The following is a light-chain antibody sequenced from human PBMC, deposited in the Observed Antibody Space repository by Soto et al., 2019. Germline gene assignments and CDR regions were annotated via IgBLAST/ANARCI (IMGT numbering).Light chain of an antibody. V-gene: IGKV1-5*01. CDR1: QSVNNW. Sequence: DIQMTQSPSTLSASVGDRVTITCRASQSVNNWLAWYQQKPGKAPKILIYDVSTLQSGAPSRFSGTGSETEFTLTSSSLQPDDFATYYCQQYNSFPVTFGQGTQLEIK. CDR2: DVS. CDR3: QQYNSFPVT. J-gene: IGKJ2*01.